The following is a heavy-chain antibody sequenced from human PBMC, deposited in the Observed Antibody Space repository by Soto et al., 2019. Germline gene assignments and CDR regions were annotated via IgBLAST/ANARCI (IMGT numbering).Heavy chain of an antibody. CDR2: ISHSGST. Sequence: QLQLQESGSGLVKPSQTLSLTCAVSGGSISSGGYSWSWIRQPPGKGLEWIGYISHSGSTYFNPSPKSRVNISVDRSKNQFALELSSVTAADTAVYYCARGGLLPDYWGQGTLVTVSS. CDR1: GGSISSGGYS. J-gene: IGHJ4*02. V-gene: IGHV4-30-2*01. D-gene: IGHD6-19*01. CDR3: ARGGLLPDY.